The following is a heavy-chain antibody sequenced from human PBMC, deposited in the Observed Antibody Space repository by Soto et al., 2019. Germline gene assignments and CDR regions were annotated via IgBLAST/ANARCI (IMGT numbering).Heavy chain of an antibody. CDR2: IYSSGST. CDR3: ARGQRFSDWFDP. J-gene: IGHJ5*02. V-gene: IGHV4-4*07. Sequence: SETLSLTCTVSGGAINSYYWTWIRQPAGKGLEWVGRIYSSGSTKYNPSLQSRVTMSLDTSKNQFSLRLTAVTAADTAVYYCARGQRFSDWFDPWGQGTLVTVSS. D-gene: IGHD3-3*01. CDR1: GGAINSYY.